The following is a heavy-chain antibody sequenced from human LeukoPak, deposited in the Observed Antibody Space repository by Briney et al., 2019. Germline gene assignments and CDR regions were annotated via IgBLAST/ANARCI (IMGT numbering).Heavy chain of an antibody. CDR3: ARRRSTSFNYFDY. CDR1: GGTFSSYA. D-gene: IGHD2-2*01. CDR2: IIPIFGTA. V-gene: IGHV1-69*05. J-gene: IGHJ4*02. Sequence: ASVKVSCKASGGTFSSYAISWVRQAPGQGLEWMGRIIPIFGTANYAQKFQGRVTITTDESTSTAYMELSSLRSEDAAVYYCARRRSTSFNYFDYWGQGTLVTVSS.